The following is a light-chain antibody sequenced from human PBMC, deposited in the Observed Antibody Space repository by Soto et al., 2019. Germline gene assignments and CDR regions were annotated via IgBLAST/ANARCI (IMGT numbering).Light chain of an antibody. CDR1: QSVGTYY. CDR3: QQYALSPWT. CDR2: GSS. J-gene: IGKJ1*01. V-gene: IGKV3-20*01. Sequence: SQSPATLSVCPGERATLSCRASQSVGTYYLAWHQQKPGQAPRLLIYGSSVRATGVPDRFSGSGSGTDFTLTIGGLEPEDFAVYYCQQYALSPWTFGQGTKAAIK.